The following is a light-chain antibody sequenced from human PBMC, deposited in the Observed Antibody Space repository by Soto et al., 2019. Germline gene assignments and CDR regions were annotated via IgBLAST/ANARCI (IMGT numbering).Light chain of an antibody. CDR3: QHYNIWPWT. V-gene: IGKV3-15*01. Sequence: FGLTQSPDPMSLSPGERATLSCRASQSVRSSYLAWYQQKPGQAPRLLIYGASTRATAIPARFSGSGSGTEFTLTISSLQSEDFAVYFCQHYNIWPWTFGQGSKV. CDR1: QSVRSSY. J-gene: IGKJ1*01. CDR2: GAS.